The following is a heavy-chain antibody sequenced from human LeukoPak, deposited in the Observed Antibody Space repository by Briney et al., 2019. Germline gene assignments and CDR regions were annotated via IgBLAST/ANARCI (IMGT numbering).Heavy chain of an antibody. CDR1: RYTFTSYY. V-gene: IGHV1-46*01. D-gene: IGHD4-17*01. CDR2: INPSGGST. J-gene: IGHJ6*02. Sequence: ASVKVSCKASRYTFTSYYMHWVRQAPGQGLEWMGIINPSGGSTSYAQKFQGRVTMTRDTSTSTVYMELSSLRSEDTAVYYCARVEVDGDYGYYGMDVWGQGTTVTVSS. CDR3: ARVEVDGDYGYYGMDV.